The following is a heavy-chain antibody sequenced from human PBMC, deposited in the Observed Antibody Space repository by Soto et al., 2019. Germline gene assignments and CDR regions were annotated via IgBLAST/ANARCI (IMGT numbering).Heavy chain of an antibody. CDR3: AGYPLGSGTDY. Sequence: QVQLQESGPGLVKPSGTLSLTCAVSGGSISSSNWWSWVRQPPGKGLEWIGDIYHSGSTNYNPSLMCRVTIPVDKSKNRFSVKLSSVTAADTAVYYRAGYPLGSGTDYWGQGTLVTVSS. V-gene: IGHV4-4*02. CDR2: IYHSGST. D-gene: IGHD1-26*01. J-gene: IGHJ4*02. CDR1: GGSISSSNW.